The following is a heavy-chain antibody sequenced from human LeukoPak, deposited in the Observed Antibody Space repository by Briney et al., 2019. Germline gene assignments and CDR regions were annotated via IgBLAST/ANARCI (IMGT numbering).Heavy chain of an antibody. CDR3: AKGTDYDYSSSWYAFDI. Sequence: TGGSLRLSCAASGFTVSSNYMSWVRQAPGKGLEWVSAISGSGGSTYYADSVKGRFTISRDNSKNTLYLQMNSLRAEDTAVYYCAKGTDYDYSSSWYAFDIWGQGTMVTVSS. D-gene: IGHD6-13*01. CDR2: ISGSGGST. V-gene: IGHV3-23*01. J-gene: IGHJ3*02. CDR1: GFTVSSNY.